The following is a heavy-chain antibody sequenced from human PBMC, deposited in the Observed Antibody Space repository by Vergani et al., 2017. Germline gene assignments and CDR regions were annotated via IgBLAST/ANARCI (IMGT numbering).Heavy chain of an antibody. CDR2: IHTSGST. CDR3: ARGSGLGGSCYKPLFDY. J-gene: IGHJ4*02. Sequence: QVQLQESGPGLVKPSQTLYLTCTVSGGSINSHNYYWSWIRQPAGKGLEWIGLIHTSGSTNYNPSLKSRVTMSEYTSKNQFSLNLTSVTAADTAVYFCARGSGLGGSCYKPLFDYWVQGILVTVSS. V-gene: IGHV4-61*02. D-gene: IGHD2-15*01. CDR1: GGSINSHNYY.